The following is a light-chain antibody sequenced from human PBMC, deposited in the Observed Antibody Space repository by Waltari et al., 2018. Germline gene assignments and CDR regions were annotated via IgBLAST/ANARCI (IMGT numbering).Light chain of an antibody. Sequence: SIVLIQPPQGSWAPARTARIPCEGNDIGRKGWHGYQQKPGQAPLLVVSDDSDRPSGIPERFSGSNSGNTATLTVYRVEAGDEADYYCQVWDSSTSEVVFGGGTKLTVL. CDR1: DIGRKG. CDR2: DDS. CDR3: QVWDSSTSEVV. V-gene: IGLV3-21*03. J-gene: IGLJ2*01.